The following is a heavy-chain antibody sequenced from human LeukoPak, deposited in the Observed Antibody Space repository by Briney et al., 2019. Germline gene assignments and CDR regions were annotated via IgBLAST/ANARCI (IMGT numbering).Heavy chain of an antibody. J-gene: IGHJ3*02. V-gene: IGHV3-15*01. CDR3: TTTMVRGVINAFDI. CDR2: IKSKTDGGTT. Sequence: GGSPRLSCAASGFTFSNAWMSWVRQAPGKGLEWVGRIKSKTDGGTTDYAAPVKGRFTISRDDSKNTLYLQMNSLKTEDTAVYYCTTTMVRGVINAFDIWGQGTMVTVSS. D-gene: IGHD3-10*01. CDR1: GFTFSNAW.